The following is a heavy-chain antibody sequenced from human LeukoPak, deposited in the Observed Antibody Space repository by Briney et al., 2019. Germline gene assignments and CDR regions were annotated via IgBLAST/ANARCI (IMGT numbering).Heavy chain of an antibody. CDR2: IYYSGST. CDR3: ARRGVGPTRLYYFDY. CDR1: GGSISSSSYY. D-gene: IGHD1-26*01. Sequence: PSETLSLTCNVSGGSISSSSYYWGWIRQPPGKGLEWIGTIYYSGSTYYNPSLNSRVTISVDTSKKQFSLKLSSVTAADTAVYYCARRGVGPTRLYYFDYWGQGTLVTVSS. V-gene: IGHV4-39*01. J-gene: IGHJ4*02.